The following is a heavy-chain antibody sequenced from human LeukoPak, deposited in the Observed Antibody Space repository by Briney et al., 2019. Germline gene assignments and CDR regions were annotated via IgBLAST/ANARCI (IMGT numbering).Heavy chain of an antibody. CDR1: GFTFSSYA. V-gene: IGHV3-23*01. J-gene: IGHJ4*02. Sequence: GGSMRLSCAASGFTFSSYAMSWVRQAPGKGLEWVSAISGSGGSTYYADSVKGRFTISRDNSKNTLYLQMNSLRAEDTAVYYCAKVRGGWYYFDYWGQGTLVTVSS. CDR2: ISGSGGST. D-gene: IGHD6-19*01. CDR3: AKVRGGWYYFDY.